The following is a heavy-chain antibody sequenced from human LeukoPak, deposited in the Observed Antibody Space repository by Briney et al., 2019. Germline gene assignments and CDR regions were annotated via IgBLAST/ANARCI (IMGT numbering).Heavy chain of an antibody. CDR2: MNPNSGNT. Sequence: ASVKVSCKASGYTFTSYDINWVRQATGQGLEWMGWMNPNSGNTGYAQKFQGRVTMTRNTSISTAYMELSSLRSEDTAVYYCARGNSNYYDSSENWFDPWGQGTLVTVSS. V-gene: IGHV1-8*01. CDR3: ARGNSNYYDSSENWFDP. CDR1: GYTFTSYD. J-gene: IGHJ5*02. D-gene: IGHD3-22*01.